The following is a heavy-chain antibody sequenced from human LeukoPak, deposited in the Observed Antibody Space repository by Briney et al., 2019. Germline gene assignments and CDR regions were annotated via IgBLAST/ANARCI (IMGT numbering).Heavy chain of an antibody. CDR3: ARGGIVGATGDY. Sequence: GGSLRLSCSASGFSFSSYTMTWVRQAPGKGPEWVSIISGGGDTTFYTDSVKGRFTISRDNAKSSLYLQVNSLRADDTAVYYCARGGIVGATGDYWGQGTLVTVSS. J-gene: IGHJ4*02. CDR2: ISGGGDTT. V-gene: IGHV3-23*01. CDR1: GFSFSSYT. D-gene: IGHD1-26*01.